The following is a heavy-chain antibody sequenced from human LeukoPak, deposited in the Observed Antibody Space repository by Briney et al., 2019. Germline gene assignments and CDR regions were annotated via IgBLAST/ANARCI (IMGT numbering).Heavy chain of an antibody. V-gene: IGHV4-59*01. CDR3: AREGWSGYFGYYYGIDV. Sequence: ASETLSLTCTVSGGSISSYYWSWIRQPPGKGPEWIGYIYYSGSTNYNPSLKSRVTISVDTSKNQFSLKLSSVTAADTAVYYCAREGWSGYFGYYYGIDVWGQGTTVTVSS. D-gene: IGHD3-3*01. CDR1: GGSISSYY. J-gene: IGHJ6*02. CDR2: IYYSGST.